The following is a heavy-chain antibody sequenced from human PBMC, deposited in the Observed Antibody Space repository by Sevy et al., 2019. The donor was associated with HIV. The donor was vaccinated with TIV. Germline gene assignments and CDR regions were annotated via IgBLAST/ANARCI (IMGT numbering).Heavy chain of an antibody. V-gene: IGHV1-69*13. CDR1: GGTFSSYA. Sequence: ASVKVSCKASGGTFSSYAISWVRQAPGQGLEWMGGIIPIFGTANYAQKFQGRVTITADESTSTAYMELSSLRSEDTAVYYCARGILPLSYYYGMDGWGQWTTVTVSS. CDR3: ARGILPLSYYYGMDG. CDR2: IIPIFGTA. D-gene: IGHD2-15*01. J-gene: IGHJ6*02.